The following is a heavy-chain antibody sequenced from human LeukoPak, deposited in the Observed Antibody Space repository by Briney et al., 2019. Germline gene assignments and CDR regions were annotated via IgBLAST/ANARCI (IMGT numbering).Heavy chain of an antibody. Sequence: PSETLSLTCAVSGVAISRGGYAWNWIRQPPGKGLEWTAYIYHSGTTCYNPSLKSRATISVDTSKNQFSLKLSSVTAADTAVYYCAREGYSYGHDYWGQGTLVTVSS. J-gene: IGHJ4*02. CDR3: AREGYSYGHDY. V-gene: IGHV4-30-4*07. D-gene: IGHD5-18*01. CDR2: IYHSGTT. CDR1: GVAISRGGYA.